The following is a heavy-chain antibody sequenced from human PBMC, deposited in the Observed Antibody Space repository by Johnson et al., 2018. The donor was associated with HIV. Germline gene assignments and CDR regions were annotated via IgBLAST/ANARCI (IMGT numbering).Heavy chain of an antibody. D-gene: IGHD5-18*01. CDR1: GFSFSNAW. Sequence: EQLVESGGGLVKPGGSLRLSCAASGFSFSNAWMTWVRQAPGKGLEWIGHIKSKTDGGTTDYAALVKGRFTIPRDDPKTTLYLQMNSLKTEDTAVYYCTTYTTMVTMYVEIKGGAFDIWGQGTMVTVSS. CDR3: TTYTTMVTMYVEIKGGAFDI. V-gene: IGHV3-15*01. J-gene: IGHJ3*02. CDR2: IKSKTDGGTT.